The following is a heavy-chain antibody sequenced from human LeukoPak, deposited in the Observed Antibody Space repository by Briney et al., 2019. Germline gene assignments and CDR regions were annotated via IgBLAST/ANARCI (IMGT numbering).Heavy chain of an antibody. CDR1: GFTFSSYS. CDR3: AKGAGQFITYFHY. Sequence: GGSLRLSCAASGFTFSSYSFNWVRQAPGKGRGWGSYISRSRTTIYYAHTVQGRFTISRDNAKNTLFLQMNSLRAEDTPLYYCAKGAGQFITYFHYWGQGTLVTVSS. D-gene: IGHD3-10*01. J-gene: IGHJ4*02. CDR2: ISRSRTTI. V-gene: IGHV3-48*01.